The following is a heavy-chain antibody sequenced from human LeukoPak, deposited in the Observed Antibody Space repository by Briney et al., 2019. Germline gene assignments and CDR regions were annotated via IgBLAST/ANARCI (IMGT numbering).Heavy chain of an antibody. CDR1: GGSISSYY. D-gene: IGHD3-22*01. CDR3: AMGDYYDSSGYPLLYY. Sequence: PSETLSLTCTVSGGSISSYYWSWIWQPPGKGLEWIGYIYYSGSTNYNPSLKSRVTISVDTSKNQFSLKLSSVTAADTAVYYCAMGDYYDSSGYPLLYYWGQGTLVTVSS. CDR2: IYYSGST. V-gene: IGHV4-59*01. J-gene: IGHJ4*02.